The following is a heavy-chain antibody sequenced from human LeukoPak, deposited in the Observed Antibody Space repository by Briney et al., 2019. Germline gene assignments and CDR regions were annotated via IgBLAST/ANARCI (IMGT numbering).Heavy chain of an antibody. CDR2: GYYSGNT. D-gene: IGHD6-13*01. V-gene: IGHV4-39*07. CDR1: GGSISSNY. Sequence: PSETLSLTCTVSGGSISSNYWGWIRQPPGKGLEWIASGYYSGNTYFNPSLKSRVTISVGTSKNHFSLRLSSVTAADTAVYYCARGSSWFLGDFDYWGQGTLVTVSS. CDR3: ARGSSWFLGDFDY. J-gene: IGHJ4*02.